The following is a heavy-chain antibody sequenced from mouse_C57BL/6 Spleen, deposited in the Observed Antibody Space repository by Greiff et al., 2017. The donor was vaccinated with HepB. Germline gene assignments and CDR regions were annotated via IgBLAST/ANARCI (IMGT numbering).Heavy chain of an antibody. CDR3: AEEGDTRRLAMDD. V-gene: IGHV2-5*01. D-gene: IGHD2-12*01. CDR2: IWRGGST. Sequence: VQLQQSGPGLVQPSQSLSITCTVSGFSLTSYGVHWVRQSPGKGLEWLGVIWRGGSTDYNAAFMSRLSITTDNSKSQVFFKMNSLQADDTSIYYCAEEGDTRRLAMDDWGQGTSVTVSS. J-gene: IGHJ4*01. CDR1: GFSLTSYG.